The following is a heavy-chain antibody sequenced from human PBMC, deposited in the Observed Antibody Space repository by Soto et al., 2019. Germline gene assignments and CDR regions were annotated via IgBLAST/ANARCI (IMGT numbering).Heavy chain of an antibody. J-gene: IGHJ5*02. V-gene: IGHV3-21*01. CDR1: GFTFSSYS. D-gene: IGHD6-6*01. CDR2: IISSSSYI. CDR3: ARGIIAARPSSWFDP. Sequence: GGSLRLSCAASGFTFSSYSMNWVRQAPGKGLEWVSSIISSSSYICYADSVKGRFTISRDNAKNSLYLQMNSLRAEDTAVYYCARGIIAARPSSWFDPWGQGTLVTVSS.